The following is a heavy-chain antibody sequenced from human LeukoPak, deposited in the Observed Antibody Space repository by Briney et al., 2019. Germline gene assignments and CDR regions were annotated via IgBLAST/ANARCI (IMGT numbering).Heavy chain of an antibody. CDR1: GYTFTNYG. V-gene: IGHV1-18*04. CDR3: ARVPPSAHQLLSSDY. CDR2: ISANNGET. D-gene: IGHD2-2*01. J-gene: IGHJ4*02. Sequence: ASVNVSCKASGYTFTNYGISWVRQAPGQGLEWMAWISANNGETRYAQNLQGRVTMTTDTSTSTAYMELRSLRSDDTAVYYCARVPPSAHQLLSSDYWGQGTQVTVSS.